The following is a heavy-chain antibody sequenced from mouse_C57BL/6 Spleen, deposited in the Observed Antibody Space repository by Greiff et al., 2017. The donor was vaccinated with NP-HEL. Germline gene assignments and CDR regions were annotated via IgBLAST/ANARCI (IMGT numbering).Heavy chain of an antibody. V-gene: IGHV3-6*01. D-gene: IGHD1-1*01. CDR2: ISYDGSN. CDR3: ARGGYGSFYWYFDV. Sequence: ESGPGLVKPSQSLSLTCSVTGYSITSGYYWNWIRQFPGNKLEWMGYISYDGSNNYNPSLKNRISITRDTSKNQFFLKLNSGTTEDTATYYCARGGYGSFYWYFDVWGTGTTVTVSS. J-gene: IGHJ1*03. CDR1: GYSITSGYY.